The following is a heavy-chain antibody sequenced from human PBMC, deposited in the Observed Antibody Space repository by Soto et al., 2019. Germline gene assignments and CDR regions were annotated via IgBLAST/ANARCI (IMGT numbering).Heavy chain of an antibody. J-gene: IGHJ5*02. CDR3: ARYYSSSWYDWFDP. CDR2: IIPIFGTA. D-gene: IGHD6-13*01. Sequence: SVKVCCKASGGTFSSYAISWVRQAPGQGLEWTGGIIPIFGTANYAQKFQGRVTITADESTSTAYMELSSLRSEDTAVYYCARYYSSSWYDWFDPWGQGTLVTVSS. CDR1: GGTFSSYA. V-gene: IGHV1-69*13.